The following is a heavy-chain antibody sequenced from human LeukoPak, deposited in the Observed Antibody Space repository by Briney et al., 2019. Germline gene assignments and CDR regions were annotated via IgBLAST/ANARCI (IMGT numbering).Heavy chain of an antibody. J-gene: IGHJ5*02. CDR2: IRYDGSNK. D-gene: IGHD3-22*01. CDR1: GFTFSSYG. V-gene: IGHV3-30*02. CDR3: AKDPGIVVVTIT. Sequence: GGSLRLSCAASGFTFSSYGMHWVRQAPGKGLEWVAFIRYDGSNKYYADSVKGRFTTSRDNSKNTLYLQMNSLRAEDTAVYYCAKDPGIVVVTITWGQGTLVTVSS.